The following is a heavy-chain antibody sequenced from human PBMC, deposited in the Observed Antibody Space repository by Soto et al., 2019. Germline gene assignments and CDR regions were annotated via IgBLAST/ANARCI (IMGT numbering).Heavy chain of an antibody. CDR2: IDPSDSYT. Sequence: GESLKISCKGSGYSFTSYWISWVRQMPGKGLEGMGRIDPSDSYTNYIPSFQGHVTISADKSISTAYLQWSSLKASDTAMYYCARLIAAAGLYYYSYGMDVWGQGTTVTVSS. CDR3: ARLIAAAGLYYYSYGMDV. CDR1: GYSFTSYW. D-gene: IGHD6-13*01. J-gene: IGHJ6*02. V-gene: IGHV5-10-1*01.